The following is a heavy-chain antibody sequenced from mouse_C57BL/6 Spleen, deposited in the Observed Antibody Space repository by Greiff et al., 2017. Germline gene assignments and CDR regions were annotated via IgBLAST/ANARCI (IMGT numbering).Heavy chain of an antibody. CDR3: ARDNTTVEGIFDY. D-gene: IGHD1-1*01. Sequence: QVQLQQPGAELVKPGASVKLSCKASGYTFTSYWMQWVKQRPGQGLEWIGEIDPSDSYTNYNQKFKGKATLTVDTSSSTAYMQLSSLTSEDSAVYYCARDNTTVEGIFDYWGQGTTLTVSS. J-gene: IGHJ2*01. CDR2: IDPSDSYT. V-gene: IGHV1-50*01. CDR1: GYTFTSYW.